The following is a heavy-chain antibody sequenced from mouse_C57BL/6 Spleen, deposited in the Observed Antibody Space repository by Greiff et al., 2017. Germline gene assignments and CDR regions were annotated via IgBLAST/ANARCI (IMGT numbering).Heavy chain of an antibody. CDR3: ARSPSDSSGYPYYFDY. V-gene: IGHV1-82*01. Sequence: QVQLQQSGPELVKPGASVKISCKASGYAFSSSWMNWVKQRPGKGLEWIGRIYPGDGATNYNGKFKGKATLTADKSSSTAYMQLSSLTSEDSAVYFCARSPSDSSGYPYYFDYWGQGTTLTVSS. CDR1: GYAFSSSW. J-gene: IGHJ2*01. CDR2: IYPGDGAT. D-gene: IGHD3-2*02.